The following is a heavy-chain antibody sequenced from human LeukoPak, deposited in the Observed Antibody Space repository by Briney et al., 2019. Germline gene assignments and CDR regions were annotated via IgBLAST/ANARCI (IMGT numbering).Heavy chain of an antibody. CDR2: IYISGTT. D-gene: IGHD3-10*01. J-gene: IGHJ4*02. Sequence: TASETLSLTCTVSGGSISSGNYYWSWLRQPAGKGLEWVGRIYISGTTTYNPSLKSRVTISIDTSKNQFSLKLSSVTAADTAVYYCARWAPYGSGRPLDYWGQGTLVTVSS. V-gene: IGHV4-61*02. CDR3: ARWAPYGSGRPLDY. CDR1: GGSISSGNYY.